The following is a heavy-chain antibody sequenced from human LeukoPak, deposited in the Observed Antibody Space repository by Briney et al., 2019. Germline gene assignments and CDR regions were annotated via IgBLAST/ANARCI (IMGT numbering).Heavy chain of an antibody. CDR2: IYYSGST. V-gene: IGHV4-39*07. CDR3: ASMMAEDAFDI. J-gene: IGHJ3*02. CDR1: GGSISSSSYY. Sequence: PSETLSLTCTVSGGSISSSSYYWGWIRQPPGKGLEWIGSIYYSGSTYYNPSLRSRVTISVDTSKNQFSLKLSSVTAADTAVYYCASMMAEDAFDIWGQGTMVTVSS. D-gene: IGHD5-24*01.